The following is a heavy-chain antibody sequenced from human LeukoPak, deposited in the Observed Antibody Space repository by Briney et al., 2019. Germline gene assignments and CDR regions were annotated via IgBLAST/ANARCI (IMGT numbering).Heavy chain of an antibody. Sequence: PGESLKISCEGSGYSFTNYWISWVRQMPGRGQDWTGRIDPSASQTNYNPSFQGHVTISVDKSISTVYLQWGSLRASDTAIYYCARRNRDTATGLDLWGRGTVVTVSS. CDR1: GYSFTNYW. D-gene: IGHD5-18*01. CDR3: ARRNRDTATGLDL. V-gene: IGHV5-10-1*01. CDR2: IDPSASQT. J-gene: IGHJ2*01.